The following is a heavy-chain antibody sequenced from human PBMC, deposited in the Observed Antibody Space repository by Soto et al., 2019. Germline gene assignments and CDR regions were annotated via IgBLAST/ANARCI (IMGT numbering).Heavy chain of an antibody. V-gene: IGHV4-59*01. CDR2: IYYSGST. Sequence: SETLSLTCTVSGGSIGSYYWSWIRQPPGKGLEWIGYIYYSGSTNYNPSLKSRVTISVDTSKNQFSLKLSSVTAADTAVYYCAREGALSYYDSSGYYYEDYYGMDVWGQGTTVTVSS. CDR1: GGSIGSYY. J-gene: IGHJ6*02. CDR3: AREGALSYYDSSGYYYEDYYGMDV. D-gene: IGHD3-22*01.